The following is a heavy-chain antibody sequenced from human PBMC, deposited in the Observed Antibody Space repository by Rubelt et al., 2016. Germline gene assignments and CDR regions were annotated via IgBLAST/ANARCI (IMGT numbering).Heavy chain of an antibody. V-gene: IGHV3-30*04. D-gene: IGHD3-16*01. Sequence: GGGLVQPGGSLKLSCAASGFTFSSYAMHWVRQAPGKGLEWVAVISYDGSNKYYADSVKGRFTISRDNSKNTLYLQMNSLRAEDTAVYYCAREGSSSRLGECDYYGMDVWGQGTTVTVAS. CDR2: ISYDGSNK. CDR1: GFTFSSYA. CDR3: AREGSSSRLGECDYYGMDV. J-gene: IGHJ6*02.